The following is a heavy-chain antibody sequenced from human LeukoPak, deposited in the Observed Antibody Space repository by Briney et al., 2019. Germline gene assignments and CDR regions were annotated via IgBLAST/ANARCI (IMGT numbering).Heavy chain of an antibody. CDR3: ARGEWRT. J-gene: IGHJ5*02. CDR2: MSASGSVT. Sequence: GGSLRLSCAASGFTLSGYDMNWIRQAPGKGLEWLSYMSASGSVTYYADSVKGRFTISRDDAKNSLFLHMNSLRVGDTAAYYCARGEWRTWGQGTLVIVSS. V-gene: IGHV3-48*03. CDR1: GFTLSGYD. D-gene: IGHD3-3*01.